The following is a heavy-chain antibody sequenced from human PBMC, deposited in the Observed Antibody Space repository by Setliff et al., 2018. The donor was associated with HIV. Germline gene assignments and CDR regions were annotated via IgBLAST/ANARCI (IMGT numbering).Heavy chain of an antibody. D-gene: IGHD6-6*01. CDR1: GGSFSGYF. V-gene: IGHV4-34*01. J-gene: IGHJ4*02. Sequence: NPSETLSLTCAVYGGSFSGYFWAWIRQPPGKGLEWIGSIDHSGNTYYNPSTKSRVTMSVDTSKHDISVNLTSVTAADTAVYFCARHFAERLVDTEEGCFDYWGQGTPVTVSS. CDR3: ARHFAERLVDTEEGCFDY. CDR2: IDHSGNT.